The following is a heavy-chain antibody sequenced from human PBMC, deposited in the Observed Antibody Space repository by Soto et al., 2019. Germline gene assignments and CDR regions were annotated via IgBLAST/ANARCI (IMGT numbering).Heavy chain of an antibody. CDR2: IWYDGTNK. CDR3: ARDILSKYFDF. D-gene: IGHD3-3*02. CDR1: GFTFRNHG. Sequence: PGGSLRLSCAASGFTFRNHGMHWVRQAPGKGLEWVAVIWYDGTNKYYGDSVKGRFTISRDNSKNTLYLQMDSLRAEDTAVYYCARDILSKYFDFWGQGTRVTVSS. J-gene: IGHJ4*02. V-gene: IGHV3-33*01.